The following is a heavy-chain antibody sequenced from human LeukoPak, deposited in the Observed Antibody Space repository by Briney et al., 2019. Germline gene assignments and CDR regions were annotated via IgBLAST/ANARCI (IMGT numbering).Heavy chain of an antibody. CDR1: GASITSNYW. CDR3: ARENGYKYDY. J-gene: IGHJ4*02. D-gene: IGHD5-24*01. Sequence: SETLSLTCAVSGASITSNYWWDWVRQAPGKGLEWIGESFHTGSTNYNPSLKSRVTISVDTSKNQFSLKLRSVTAADTAVYYCARENGYKYDYWGQGTLVTVSS. V-gene: IGHV4-4*02. CDR2: SFHTGST.